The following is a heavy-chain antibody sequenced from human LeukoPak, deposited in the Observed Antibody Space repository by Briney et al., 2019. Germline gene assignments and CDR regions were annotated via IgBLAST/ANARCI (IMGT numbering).Heavy chain of an antibody. CDR3: ARGGNYAPFDY. Sequence: QPGGSLRLSCVVSGFTFRNEEMSWVRQAPGRGLEWIAYISSTDSPISYGDSVKGRFTISRDNAKNSLYLQMNSLRVDDTAIYYCARGGNYAPFDYWGQGALVAVSS. D-gene: IGHD1-26*01. V-gene: IGHV3-48*03. CDR1: GFTFRNEE. CDR2: ISSTDSPI. J-gene: IGHJ4*02.